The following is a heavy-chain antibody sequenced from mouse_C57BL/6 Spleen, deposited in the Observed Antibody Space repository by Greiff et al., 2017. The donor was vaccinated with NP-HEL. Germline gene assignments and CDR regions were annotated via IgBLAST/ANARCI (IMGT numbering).Heavy chain of an antibody. CDR1: GYTFTTYP. Sequence: VNVVESGAELVKPGASVKMSCKASGYTFTTYPIEWMKQNHGKSLEWIGNFHPYNDDTKYNEKFKGKATLTVEKSSSTVYLELSRLTSDDSAVYYCAITTVVGGYYFDYWGQGTTLTVSS. V-gene: IGHV1-47*01. CDR3: AITTVVGGYYFDY. CDR2: FHPYNDDT. J-gene: IGHJ2*01. D-gene: IGHD1-1*01.